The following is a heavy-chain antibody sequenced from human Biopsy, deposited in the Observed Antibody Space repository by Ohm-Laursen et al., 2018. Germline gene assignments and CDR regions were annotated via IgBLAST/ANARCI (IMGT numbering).Heavy chain of an antibody. J-gene: IGHJ6*02. D-gene: IGHD3-16*01. V-gene: IGHV4-31*03. CDR1: GGSVSSGGFY. CDR2: INHRGST. CDR3: ARAVDYYDPYYYYGLDV. Sequence: SQTLSLTCTVSGGSVSSGGFYWSWIRQHPGKGLEWIGEINHRGSTNYNPSLKSRVTISVDTSKNQFSLKLRSVTAADTAVYYCARAVDYYDPYYYYGLDVWGQGTTVTVSS.